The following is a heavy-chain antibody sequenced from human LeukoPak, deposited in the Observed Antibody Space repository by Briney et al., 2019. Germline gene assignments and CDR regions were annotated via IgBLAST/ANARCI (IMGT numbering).Heavy chain of an antibody. CDR2: IKIDGSEI. D-gene: IGHD7-27*01. J-gene: IGHJ4*02. CDR3: AREGTLRAHWDPFDY. V-gene: IGHV3-7*01. Sequence: GGSLRLSCAVSGFLFSNYWTSWVRQAPGKGLEWVATIKIDGSEIYYVDSVRGRFTIPRDNVRNSLYLQMHSLRGEDTAVYYCAREGTLRAHWDPFDYREEGTLVTVSS. CDR1: GFLFSNYW.